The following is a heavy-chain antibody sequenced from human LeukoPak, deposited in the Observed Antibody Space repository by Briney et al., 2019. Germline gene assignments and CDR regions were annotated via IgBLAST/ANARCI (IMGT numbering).Heavy chain of an antibody. CDR2: ISSSSSYI. D-gene: IGHD3-3*01. V-gene: IGHV3-21*01. CDR3: ARGGVRFLEWLFSEVLD. Sequence: GGSLRLSCAASGFTFSSYSMNWVRQAPGKGLEWVSSISSSSSYIYYADSVKGRFTISRDSAKNSLYLQMNSLRAEDTAVYYCARGGVRFLEWLFSEVLDWGQGTLVTVSS. J-gene: IGHJ4*02. CDR1: GFTFSSYS.